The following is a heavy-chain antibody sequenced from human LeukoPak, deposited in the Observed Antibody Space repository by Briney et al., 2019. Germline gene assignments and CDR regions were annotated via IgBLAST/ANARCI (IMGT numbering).Heavy chain of an antibody. J-gene: IGHJ3*02. CDR3: ARDLGTAMVLDAFDI. V-gene: IGHV4-4*07. CDR1: GGSISSYY. CDR2: IYTSGST. D-gene: IGHD5-18*01. Sequence: PSETLSLTCTVSGGSISSYYWSWIRQPAGTGLEWIGRIYTSGSTNYNPSLKSRVTMSVDTSKNQFSLKLSSVTAADTAVYYCARDLGTAMVLDAFDIWGQGTMVTVSS.